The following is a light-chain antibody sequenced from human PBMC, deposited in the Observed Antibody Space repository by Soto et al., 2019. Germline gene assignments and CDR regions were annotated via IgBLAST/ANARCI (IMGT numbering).Light chain of an antibody. CDR1: QDISNY. V-gene: IGKV1-33*01. CDR3: QQYDTLPLT. CDR2: DAS. J-gene: IGKJ4*01. Sequence: DIQMTQSPSSLSASVGDSVTITCQASQDISNYLNWYQQKPGKAPKLLISDASNLEGGVPSRFSGRGSGTDFTVTISSLQPEELATYYCQQYDTLPLTFGGGTKVEIK.